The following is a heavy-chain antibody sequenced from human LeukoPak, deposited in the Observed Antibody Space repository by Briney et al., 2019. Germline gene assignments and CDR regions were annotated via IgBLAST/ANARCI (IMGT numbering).Heavy chain of an antibody. CDR1: GCRFTSYW. V-gene: IGHV5-51*01. CDR2: IYPSDSDT. J-gene: IGHJ4*02. D-gene: IGHD6-19*01. CDR3: ARGSSGWKGIFDY. Sequence: GESLKISCKASGCRFTSYWIGWVRQMPGKGLEYTGIIYPSDSDTRYSPSFQGQVTISADKSIWTAYLQWSSLKASDTAMYYCARGSSGWKGIFDYWGQGTLVTVSS.